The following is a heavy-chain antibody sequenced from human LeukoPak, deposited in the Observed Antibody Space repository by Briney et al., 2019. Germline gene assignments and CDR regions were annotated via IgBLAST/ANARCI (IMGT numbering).Heavy chain of an antibody. Sequence: ASVTVSCKASGYTFTSYDINWVRQAPGQGLEWMGWMNPNSGNTDYAQKFQGRVTMTRNTSISTAYMELSSLRSEDTAVYYCARLGKQGRFLEWLTAHYYYGMDVWGQGTTVTVSS. V-gene: IGHV1-8*01. CDR1: GYTFTSYD. CDR2: MNPNSGNT. CDR3: ARLGKQGRFLEWLTAHYYYGMDV. D-gene: IGHD3-3*01. J-gene: IGHJ6*02.